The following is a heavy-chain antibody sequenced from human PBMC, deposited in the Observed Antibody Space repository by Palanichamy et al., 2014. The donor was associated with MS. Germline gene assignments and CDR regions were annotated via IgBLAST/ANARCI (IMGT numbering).Heavy chain of an antibody. CDR3: AKGGSTSCHGCWFDS. J-gene: IGHJ5*01. D-gene: IGHD2-2*01. V-gene: IGHV3-23*01. Sequence: EVQLLEVWGRLGTSRGGPVRLSCAASGFTFSRYGMSWVRQTPGKGLDWVSAISDSGDNTYYADSVKGRFTVSRDSSKNTLYMQMNSLRVEDTAVYFCAKGGSTSCHGCWFDSWGQGTLVTVSP. CDR2: ISDSGDNT. CDR1: GFTFSRYG.